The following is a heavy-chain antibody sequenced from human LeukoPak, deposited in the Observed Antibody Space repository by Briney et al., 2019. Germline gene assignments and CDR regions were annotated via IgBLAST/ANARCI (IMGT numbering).Heavy chain of an antibody. D-gene: IGHD3-22*01. V-gene: IGHV3-7*01. Sequence: GGSLRLSCAASGFTLSSYWMSWVRQAPGKGLEGGANIKEEGSEKYYVDSVKGRFTISRDNAKNSLYLQLNSLTAEDTAVYYCARDYYCDSRLPDFWGQGTLVTVSS. CDR1: GFTLSSYW. CDR3: ARDYYCDSRLPDF. J-gene: IGHJ4*02. CDR2: IKEEGSEK.